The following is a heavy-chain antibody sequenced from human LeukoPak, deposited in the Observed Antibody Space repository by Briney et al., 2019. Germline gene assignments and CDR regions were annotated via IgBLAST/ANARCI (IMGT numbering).Heavy chain of an antibody. CDR2: MSYDGNNE. CDR1: GFTFTTYA. J-gene: IGHJ6*02. D-gene: IGHD4-17*01. V-gene: IGHV3-30*18. Sequence: GGSLRLSCAASGFTFTTYAMHWVRQAPGKGLEWVAVMSYDGNNERYADSVKGRFTISRDNSKNTLYLQMNSLRGDDTAVFYCAKDGDYGVRGDWGDYFYGMTSGAKGSRSPSP. CDR3: AKDGDYGVRGDWGDYFYGMTS.